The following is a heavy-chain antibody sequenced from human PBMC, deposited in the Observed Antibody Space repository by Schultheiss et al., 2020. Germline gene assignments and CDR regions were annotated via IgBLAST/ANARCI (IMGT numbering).Heavy chain of an antibody. CDR2: INHSGST. J-gene: IGHJ4*02. Sequence: TLSLTCAVYGGSFSGYYWSWIRQPPGKGLEWIGEINHSGSTNYNPSLKSRVTISVDTSKNQFSLRLSSVTAVDTAVYYCVRAHSNCADYWGQGTLVTVSS. CDR1: GGSFSGYY. CDR3: VRAHSNCADY. V-gene: IGHV4-34*01. D-gene: IGHD4-11*01.